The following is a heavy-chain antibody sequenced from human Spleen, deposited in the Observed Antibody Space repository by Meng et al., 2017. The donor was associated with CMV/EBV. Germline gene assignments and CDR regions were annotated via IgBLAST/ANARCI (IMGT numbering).Heavy chain of an antibody. CDR1: GASISSSYW. D-gene: IGHD6-13*01. CDR3: ARMYSSSSGY. CDR2: IYHSGST. Sequence: SETLSLTCAVSGASISSSYWWSWVRQPPGKGLEWIGDIYHSGSTNYNPSLKSRVTISVDTSKNQFSLKLSSVTAADTAVYYCARMYSSSSGYWGQGTLVTVSS. V-gene: IGHV4-4*02. J-gene: IGHJ4*02.